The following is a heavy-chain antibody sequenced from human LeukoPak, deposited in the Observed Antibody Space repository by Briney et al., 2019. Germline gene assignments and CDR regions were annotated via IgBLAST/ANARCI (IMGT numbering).Heavy chain of an antibody. J-gene: IGHJ5*02. CDR2: VNPNSGDT. CDR3: ARETGARPWFDP. V-gene: IGHV1-2*02. D-gene: IGHD7-27*01. CDR1: GYTFTGYY. Sequence: ASVKVSCEASGYTFTGYYIHWVRQAPGQGLEWMGWVNPNSGDTNYAQKSQGRVTMTRDTSISTAYMELSRLRSDDTAVYYCARETGARPWFDPWGQGTLVTVSS.